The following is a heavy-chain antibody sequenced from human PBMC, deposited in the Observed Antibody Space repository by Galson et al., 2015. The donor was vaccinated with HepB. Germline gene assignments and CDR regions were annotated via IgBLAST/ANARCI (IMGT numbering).Heavy chain of an antibody. J-gene: IGHJ1*01. Sequence: SLRLSCAASGFTFSSYSMNWVRQAPGKGLEWVSYISSSSSTIYYADSVKGRFTISRDNAKNSLYLQMNSLRAEDTAVYYCARGGQWLSSGYFQHWGQGTLVTVSS. V-gene: IGHV3-48*04. CDR1: GFTFSSYS. CDR2: ISSSSSTI. CDR3: ARGGQWLSSGYFQH. D-gene: IGHD6-19*01.